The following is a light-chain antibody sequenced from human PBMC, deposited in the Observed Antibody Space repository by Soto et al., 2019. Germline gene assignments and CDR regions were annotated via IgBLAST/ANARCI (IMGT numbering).Light chain of an antibody. Sequence: EIVMTQSPATLSLYPGARATIPCLASQSVSSYLAWYQQKPGQAPRLLIYDASNRATGIPARFSGSGSGTDFTLTISSLEPEDFAVYYCQQRSNWPPITFGQGTRLEIK. CDR1: QSVSSY. J-gene: IGKJ5*01. V-gene: IGKV3-11*01. CDR2: DAS. CDR3: QQRSNWPPIT.